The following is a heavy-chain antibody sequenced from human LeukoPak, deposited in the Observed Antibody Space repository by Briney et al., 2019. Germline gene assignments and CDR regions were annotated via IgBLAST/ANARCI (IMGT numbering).Heavy chain of an antibody. CDR3: AKYGSYNYYDRSPDY. CDR1: GFTFSSYG. CDR2: ISYDGSNK. V-gene: IGHV3-30*18. Sequence: GRSLRLSCAASGFTFSSYGMHWVRQAPGKGLEWVAVISYDGSNKYYADSVKGLFTISRDNSKNTLYLQMNSLRAEDTAVYFCAKYGSYNYYDRSPDYWGQGTLVTVSS. D-gene: IGHD3-22*01. J-gene: IGHJ4*02.